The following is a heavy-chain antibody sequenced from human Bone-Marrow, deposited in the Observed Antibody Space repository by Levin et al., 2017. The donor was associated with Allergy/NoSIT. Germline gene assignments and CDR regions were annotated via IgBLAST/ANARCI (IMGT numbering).Heavy chain of an antibody. CDR1: GGSISSYY. Sequence: SETLSLTCTVSGGSISSYYWSWIRQPPGKGLEWIGYIYYSGSTNYNPSLKSRVTISVDTSKNQFSLKLSSVTAADTAVYYCARDPTNTAMGHFDYWGQGTLVTVSS. J-gene: IGHJ4*02. CDR2: IYYSGST. V-gene: IGHV4-59*01. D-gene: IGHD5-18*01. CDR3: ARDPTNTAMGHFDY.